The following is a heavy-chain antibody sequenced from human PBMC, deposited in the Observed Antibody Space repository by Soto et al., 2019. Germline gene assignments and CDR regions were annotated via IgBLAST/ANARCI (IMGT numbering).Heavy chain of an antibody. Sequence: GASAKASCKEPGYTFKSYYMHWVRQSPGQRLEWMGIINPSGGSQSYAQKFQGRVTMTRDTSTSTVYMEMCRLRSVDSAVYSCARVCSGCSCYFDFWGQGTLVTVSS. CDR2: INPSGGSQ. CDR3: ARVCSGCSCYFDF. J-gene: IGHJ4*03. CDR1: GYTFKSYY. V-gene: IGHV1-46*02. D-gene: IGHD2-15*01.